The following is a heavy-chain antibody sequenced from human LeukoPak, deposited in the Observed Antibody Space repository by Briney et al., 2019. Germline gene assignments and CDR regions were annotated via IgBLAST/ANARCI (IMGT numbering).Heavy chain of an antibody. Sequence: SETLSLTCAVYGGSFSGYYWSWIRQPPGKGLEWIGEINHSGSTNYNPSLKSRVTISVDTSKNQFSLKLSSVTAADTAVYYCARRAGFGVVAHFDYWGQGTLVTVSS. V-gene: IGHV4-34*01. CDR2: INHSGST. CDR1: GGSFSGYY. CDR3: ARRAGFGVVAHFDY. J-gene: IGHJ4*02. D-gene: IGHD2-15*01.